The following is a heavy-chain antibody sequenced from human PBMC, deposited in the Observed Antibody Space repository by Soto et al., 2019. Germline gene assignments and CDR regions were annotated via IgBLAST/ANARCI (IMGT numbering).Heavy chain of an antibody. Sequence: GGSLRLSCAASGFTFSNAWMNWVRQAPGKGLEWVGRIKSKTDGGTTDYAAPVKGRFTISRDDSKNTLYLQMNSLKTEDTAVYYCTTKSTSSRGNYYYYYGMDVWGQGTTVTVSS. V-gene: IGHV3-15*07. CDR1: GFTFSNAW. CDR3: TTKSTSSRGNYYYYYGMDV. CDR2: IKSKTDGGTT. J-gene: IGHJ6*02. D-gene: IGHD2-2*01.